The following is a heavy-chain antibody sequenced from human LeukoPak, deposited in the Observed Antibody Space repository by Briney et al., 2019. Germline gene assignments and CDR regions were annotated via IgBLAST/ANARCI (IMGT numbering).Heavy chain of an antibody. J-gene: IGHJ4*02. V-gene: IGHV3-23*01. CDR2: IISSGGGT. CDR3: AKDCSGGTCYSGY. Sequence: WVRQAPGKGLEWVSAIISSGGGTYYADSVKRRFTISRDNSKNTLYLQMNSLRAEDTAVYYCAKDCSGGTCYSGYWGQGTLVTVSS. D-gene: IGHD2-15*01.